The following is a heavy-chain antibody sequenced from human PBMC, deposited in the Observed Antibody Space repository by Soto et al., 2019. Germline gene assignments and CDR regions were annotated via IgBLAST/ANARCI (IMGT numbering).Heavy chain of an antibody. J-gene: IGHJ3*02. CDR1: GFTFCSYA. V-gene: IGHV3-23*01. CDR2: ISGSGGST. CDR3: AKATATGGGAFDI. D-gene: IGHD2-8*02. Sequence: GSLRLSCAASGFTFCSYAMSWVRQAPGKGLEWVSAISGSGGSTHYPDSVKGRFTISRDNSKNTVFMQMNSLTAGDTAVYYCAKATATGGGAFDICGQGTVVTVSS.